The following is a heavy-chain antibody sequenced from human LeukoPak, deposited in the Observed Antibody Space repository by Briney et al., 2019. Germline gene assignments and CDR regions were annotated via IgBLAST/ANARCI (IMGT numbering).Heavy chain of an antibody. CDR3: ARADDSSGFPAYFDY. CDR2: IYYSGST. D-gene: IGHD3-22*01. Sequence: PSETLSLTCTVSGGSISSGDYYWSWIRQPPGKGLEWIGYIYYSGSTYYNPSLKSRVTISVDTSKNQFSLKLSSVTAADTAVYYCARADDSSGFPAYFDYWGQGTLVTVSS. CDR1: GGSISSGDYY. V-gene: IGHV4-30-4*01. J-gene: IGHJ4*02.